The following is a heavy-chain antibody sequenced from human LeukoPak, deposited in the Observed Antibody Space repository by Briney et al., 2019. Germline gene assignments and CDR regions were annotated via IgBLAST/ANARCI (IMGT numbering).Heavy chain of an antibody. J-gene: IGHJ6*03. CDR1: GGSISSYY. D-gene: IGHD3-9*01. V-gene: IGHV4-4*07. CDR2: IYTSGST. CDR3: ARSMYYDILTGYFPYYYMDV. Sequence: PSETLSLTCAVSGGSISSYYWSWIRQPAGKGLEWIGRIYTSGSTNYNPSLKSRVTMSVDTSKNQFSLKLSSVTAADTAVYYCARSMYYDILTGYFPYYYMDVWGKGTTVTVSS.